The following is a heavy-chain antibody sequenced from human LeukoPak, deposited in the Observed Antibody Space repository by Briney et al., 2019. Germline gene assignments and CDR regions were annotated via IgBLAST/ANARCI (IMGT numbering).Heavy chain of an antibody. CDR3: AREAGSRDWFDP. D-gene: IGHD6-13*01. CDR1: GFTVSSTY. J-gene: IGHJ5*02. Sequence: GGSLRLSCAASGFTVSSTYMSWVRQAPGKGLEWVSVIYSGGSTYYADSVKGRFTISRDNSKNTLYLQMNSLRAEDTAVYYCAREAGSRDWFDPWGQGTLVTVSS. CDR2: IYSGGST. V-gene: IGHV3-66*01.